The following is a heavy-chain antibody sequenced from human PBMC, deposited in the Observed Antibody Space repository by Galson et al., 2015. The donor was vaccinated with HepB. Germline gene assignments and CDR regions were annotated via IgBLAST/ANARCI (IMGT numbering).Heavy chain of an antibody. CDR2: ISAYNGNT. Sequence: SVKVSCKASGYTFTSYGISWVRQGPGQGLEWMGWISAYNGNTNYAQKLQGRVTMTTDTSTSTAYMELRSLRSDDTAVYYCARVYMGNYDFWSVPYYMDVWGKGTTVTVSS. V-gene: IGHV1-18*01. CDR3: ARVYMGNYDFWSVPYYMDV. CDR1: GYTFTSYG. J-gene: IGHJ6*03. D-gene: IGHD3-3*01.